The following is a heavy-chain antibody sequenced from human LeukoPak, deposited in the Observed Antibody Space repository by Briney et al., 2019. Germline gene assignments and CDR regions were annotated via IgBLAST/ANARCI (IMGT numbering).Heavy chain of an antibody. CDR1: GGTFSSYA. J-gene: IGHJ6*02. CDR3: ARERWDIVVVVAATRYYYYGMDV. Sequence: SVKVSCKASGGTFSSYAISWVRQAPGQGLEWMGGIIPIFGTANYAQKFQGRVTITADESTSTAYMELSSLRSEDTAVYYCARERWDIVVVVAATRYYYYGMDVWGQGTTVTVSS. V-gene: IGHV1-69*13. D-gene: IGHD2-15*01. CDR2: IIPIFGTA.